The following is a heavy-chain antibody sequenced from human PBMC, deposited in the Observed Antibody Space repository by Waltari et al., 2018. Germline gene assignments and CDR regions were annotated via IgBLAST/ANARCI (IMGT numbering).Heavy chain of an antibody. J-gene: IGHJ3*01. Sequence: QVQPQQWGAGLSEPSETLSLTCAVYGVSRSGYYWSWIRQTPGKGLEWIGEINYSGNAHYNSSLKSRVTISVDTSKNLIFLKLSSVTAADTAVYYCARDLGIGCSSSSCYGGALDSWGQGTMVTVSS. D-gene: IGHD2-2*01. CDR1: GVSRSGYY. CDR2: INYSGNA. V-gene: IGHV4-34*02. CDR3: ARDLGIGCSSSSCYGGALDS.